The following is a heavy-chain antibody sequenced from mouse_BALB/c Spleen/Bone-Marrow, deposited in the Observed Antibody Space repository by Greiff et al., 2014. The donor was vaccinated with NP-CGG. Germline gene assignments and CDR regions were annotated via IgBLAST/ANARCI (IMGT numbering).Heavy chain of an antibody. Sequence: QVQLQQPGAELVRPGASVKMSCKASGYTFTDYVMHWVKQRPGQGLEWIGGIYPGNGNTNYNQKFKGKATMTADKSSSTAYMEFSRLTIEDSAVYYCARGGYYYARYFDYWGQGTTVTVSS. D-gene: IGHD1-1*02. CDR1: GYTFTDYV. CDR2: IYPGNGNT. J-gene: IGHJ1*01. V-gene: IGHV1-76*01. CDR3: ARGGYYYARYFDY.